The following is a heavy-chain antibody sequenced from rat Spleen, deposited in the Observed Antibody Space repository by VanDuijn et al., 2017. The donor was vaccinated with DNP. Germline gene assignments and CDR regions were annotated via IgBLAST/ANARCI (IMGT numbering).Heavy chain of an antibody. CDR1: GFSFSDFD. J-gene: IGHJ2*01. Sequence: EVQLVESGGGLVQPGRSLKLSCAASGFSFSDFDMAWVRQAPKKGLEWVATITYDGSSTYYRDSVRGRFTISRDNAKSILYLQLDSLRSEDTATYYCIRWNSGHFDYWGQGVMVTVSS. CDR3: IRWNSGHFDY. V-gene: IGHV5-7*01. CDR2: ITYDGSST. D-gene: IGHD4-3*01.